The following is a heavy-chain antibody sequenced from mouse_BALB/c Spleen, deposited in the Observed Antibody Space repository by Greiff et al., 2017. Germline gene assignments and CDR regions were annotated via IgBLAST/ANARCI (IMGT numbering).Heavy chain of an antibody. CDR1: GFTFSDYY. J-gene: IGHJ3*01. CDR3: ARGGGLDSSGFFAY. D-gene: IGHD3-2*01. V-gene: IGHV5-4*02. Sequence: EVKLVESGGGLVKPGGSLKLSCAASGFTFSDYYMYWVRQTPEKRLEWVATISDGGSYTYYPDSVKGRFTISRDNAKNNLYLQMSSLKSEDTAMYYCARGGGLDSSGFFAYWGQGTLVTVSA. CDR2: ISDGGSYT.